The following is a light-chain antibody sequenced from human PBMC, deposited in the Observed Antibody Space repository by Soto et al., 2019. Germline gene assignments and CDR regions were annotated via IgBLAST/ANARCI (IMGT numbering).Light chain of an antibody. CDR2: KSS. J-gene: IGKJ1*01. Sequence: DIQMTQSPSTLSASVGDRVTITCRASQSISSWLAGYQQKPGKAPKLLIYKSSSLESGVPSRFSGSGSGTEFPLTISSLQPDDVATYYCQQYNSYPRTFGQGTKVEIK. CDR1: QSISSW. CDR3: QQYNSYPRT. V-gene: IGKV1-5*03.